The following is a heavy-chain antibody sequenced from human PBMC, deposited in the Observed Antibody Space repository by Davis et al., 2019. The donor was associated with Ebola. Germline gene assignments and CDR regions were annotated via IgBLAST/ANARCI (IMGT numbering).Heavy chain of an antibody. Sequence: HTRGSLRLSCAASAFTFSIYWTHWVRHAPGKGLVWVSRINSDGTTNYADSMRGRFTISRDNAKSTLYLQMNSLRVEDTAVYYCVRGGDWGYWGQGTLVTVSS. CDR1: AFTFSIYW. CDR3: VRGGDWGY. CDR2: INSDGTT. J-gene: IGHJ4*02. D-gene: IGHD2-21*02. V-gene: IGHV3-74*01.